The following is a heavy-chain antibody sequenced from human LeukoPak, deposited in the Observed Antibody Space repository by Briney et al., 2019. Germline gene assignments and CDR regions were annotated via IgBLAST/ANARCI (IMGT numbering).Heavy chain of an antibody. V-gene: IGHV4-61*02. D-gene: IGHD4-11*01. Sequence: SSETLPLTCTVSGGSISSGSYYWSWIRQPAGKGLEWIGRIYTSGSTNYNPSLKSRVTISVDTSKNQFSLKLSSVTAADTAVYYCATMTTVTYLFDYWGQGTLVTVSS. CDR2: IYTSGST. CDR3: ATMTTVTYLFDY. J-gene: IGHJ4*02. CDR1: GGSISSGSYY.